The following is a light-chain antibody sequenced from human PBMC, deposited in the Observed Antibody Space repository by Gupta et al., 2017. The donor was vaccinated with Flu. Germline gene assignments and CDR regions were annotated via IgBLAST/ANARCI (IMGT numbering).Light chain of an antibody. J-gene: IGKJ2*01. V-gene: IGKV3-11*01. CDR2: DAS. CDR1: QSVSSY. CDR3: QQRSNGHRVPYI. Sequence: EIVLTQSPATLSLSPGERATLSCRASQSVSSYLAWYQQKPGQAPRLLIYDASNRATGIPDRFSGSGYGKDFTLTISSLEPEEFAVYYCQQRSNGHRVPYIFGQGTKMEIK.